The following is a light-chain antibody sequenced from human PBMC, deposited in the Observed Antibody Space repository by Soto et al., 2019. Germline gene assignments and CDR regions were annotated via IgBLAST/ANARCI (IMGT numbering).Light chain of an antibody. CDR1: SSDVGAYNY. CDR2: EVS. J-gene: IGLJ1*01. CDR3: SSYAGSNNYV. V-gene: IGLV2-8*01. Sequence: QSALTQPPSASGSPGQSVTISCTGTSSDVGAYNYVSWYQQHPGKAPKLMIYEVSKRPSGVSDRFSGSKSGNTASLTVSGLQAEDEADYYCSSYAGSNNYVFGTGTKLTVL.